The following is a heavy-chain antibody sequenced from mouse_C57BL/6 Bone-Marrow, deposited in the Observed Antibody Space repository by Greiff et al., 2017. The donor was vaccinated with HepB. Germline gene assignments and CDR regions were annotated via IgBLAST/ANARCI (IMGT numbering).Heavy chain of an antibody. CDR1: GYTFTGYW. V-gene: IGHV1-9*01. CDR2: ILPGSGST. CDR3: ASRGVMTAQAVYFDY. J-gene: IGHJ2*01. Sequence: QVQLQQSGAELMKPGASVKLSCKATGYTFTGYWIEWVKQRPGHGLEWIGEILPGSGSTNYNEKFKGKATFTADTSSNTAYMQLSSLTTEDSAIYYCASRGVMTAQAVYFDYWGQGTTLTVSS. D-gene: IGHD3-2*02.